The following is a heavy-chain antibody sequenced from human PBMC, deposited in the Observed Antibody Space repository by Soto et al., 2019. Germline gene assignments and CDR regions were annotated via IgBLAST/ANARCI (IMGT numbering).Heavy chain of an antibody. V-gene: IGHV3-33*01. D-gene: IGHD3-10*01. CDR2: IWYDGSNK. CDR1: GFTFSSYG. J-gene: IGHJ5*02. CDR3: ARGYNSYYYGSGDYGNWFDP. Sequence: GGSLRLSCAASGFTFSSYGMHWVRQAPGKGLEWVAVIWYDGSNKYYADSVKGRFTISRDNSKNTLYLQMNSLRAEDTAVYYCARGYNSYYYGSGDYGNWFDPWGQGTLVTVSS.